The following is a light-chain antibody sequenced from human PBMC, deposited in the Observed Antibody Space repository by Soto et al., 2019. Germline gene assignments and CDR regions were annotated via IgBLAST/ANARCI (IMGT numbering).Light chain of an antibody. J-gene: IGLJ2*01. CDR3: QTWGTGFSVV. V-gene: IGLV4-69*01. Sequence: QAVVTQSPSASASLGASVKLTCTLSSGHSSYAIAWHQQQPEKGPRYLMKLNSDGSHNKGDGIPDRFSGSSSGAERYLTISSLQSEDEADYYCQTWGTGFSVVFGGGTKVTVL. CDR1: SGHSSYA. CDR2: LNSDGSH.